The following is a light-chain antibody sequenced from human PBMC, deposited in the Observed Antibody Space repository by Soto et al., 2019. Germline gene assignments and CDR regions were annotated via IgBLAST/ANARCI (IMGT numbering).Light chain of an antibody. J-gene: IGKJ1*01. Sequence: EIVLPQSPSTLSLSPGERATLSRRASQSVSSYLAWYQQKPGQAPRLLIYDASNRATGIPARFSGSGSGTEFTLTISSLQSEDFAVYYCQQYNNWPPWTFGQGTQVDI. V-gene: IGKV3-11*01. CDR1: QSVSSY. CDR2: DAS. CDR3: QQYNNWPPWT.